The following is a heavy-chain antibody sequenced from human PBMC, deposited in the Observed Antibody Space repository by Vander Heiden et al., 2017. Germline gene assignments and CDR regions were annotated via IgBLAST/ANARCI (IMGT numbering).Heavy chain of an antibody. D-gene: IGHD3-22*01. CDR3: ARDGKITMIGDGAFDI. Sequence: QVQLVESGGGVVPPGRSLRLSCAASGFTVSSYGRLWVRQAPGKGLEWVSVIWYDGSNKYYADSVKGRFTISRDNSKNTLYLQMNSLRAEDTAVYYCARDGKITMIGDGAFDIWGQGTMVTVSS. CDR1: GFTVSSYG. V-gene: IGHV3-33*01. J-gene: IGHJ3*02. CDR2: IWYDGSNK.